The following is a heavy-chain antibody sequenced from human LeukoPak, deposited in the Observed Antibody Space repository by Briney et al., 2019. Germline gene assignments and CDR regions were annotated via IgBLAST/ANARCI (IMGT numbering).Heavy chain of an antibody. Sequence: GGSLRLSCAASGFTFSSYAMSWVRQAPGKGLEWVSAISGSGGSTYYADSVKGRFTISRDNSKNTLYLQMNSLRAEVTAVYYCAKDSSPDSSGYYYANSEYFQHWGQGTLVTVSS. D-gene: IGHD3-22*01. CDR2: ISGSGGST. J-gene: IGHJ1*01. CDR3: AKDSSPDSSGYYYANSEYFQH. CDR1: GFTFSSYA. V-gene: IGHV3-23*01.